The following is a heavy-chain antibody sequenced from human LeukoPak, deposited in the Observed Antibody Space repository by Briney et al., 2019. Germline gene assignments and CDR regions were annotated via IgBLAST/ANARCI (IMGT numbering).Heavy chain of an antibody. J-gene: IGHJ4*02. V-gene: IGHV3-23*01. Sequence: GGSLRLSCSASGFTFSSHAMSWVRQAPGEGLEWVSAFTAGGINTYYADSVKGRFTIPRDNSKNTLYLHMNSLRAEDTAVYYCAKSPSYCRGDCYSTFEYWGQGTLVTVSS. D-gene: IGHD2-21*02. CDR2: FTAGGINT. CDR1: GFTFSSHA. CDR3: AKSPSYCRGDCYSTFEY.